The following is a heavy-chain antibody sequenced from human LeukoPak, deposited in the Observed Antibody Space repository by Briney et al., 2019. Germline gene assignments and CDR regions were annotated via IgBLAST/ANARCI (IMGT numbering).Heavy chain of an antibody. CDR1: GGTFSSFS. CDR3: ARGVGSGWTDYYYYYYMDV. J-gene: IGHJ6*03. V-gene: IGHV1-69*13. CDR2: IIPIFGTA. Sequence: SVKVSCKASGGTFSSFSISWVRQAPGQGLEWMGGIIPIFGTANYAQKFQGRATITADESTSTAYMELNSLRSEDTAVYYCARGVGSGWTDYYYYYYMDVWGKGTTVTVSS. D-gene: IGHD6-19*01.